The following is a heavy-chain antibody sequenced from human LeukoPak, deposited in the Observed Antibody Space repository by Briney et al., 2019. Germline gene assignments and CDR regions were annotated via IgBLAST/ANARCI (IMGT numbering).Heavy chain of an antibody. CDR1: GFTFSSYW. V-gene: IGHV3-7*03. CDR3: ARKGSSPNGFGDY. CDR2: IKQDGSEK. Sequence: GGSLRLSCAASGFTFSSYWMSWVRQAPGKGLEWVANIKQDGSEKYYVDSVKGRFTISRDNAKNSLYLQMNSLRAEDTAVYYCARKGSSPNGFGDYWGQGTLVTVSS. J-gene: IGHJ4*02. D-gene: IGHD6-13*01.